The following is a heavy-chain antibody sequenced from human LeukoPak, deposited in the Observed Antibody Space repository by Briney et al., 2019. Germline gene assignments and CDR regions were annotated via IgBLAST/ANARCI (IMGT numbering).Heavy chain of an antibody. J-gene: IGHJ6*02. D-gene: IGHD3-22*01. CDR3: ATPTTMIVVVPSPDYYYYGMDV. CDR1: GGTFSSYA. V-gene: IGHV1-69*13. Sequence: ASVKVSCKASGGTFSSYAISWVRQAPGQGLEWMGGIIPIFGIANYAQKFQGRVTITADESTSTAYMELSSLRSEDTAVYYCATPTTMIVVVPSPDYYYYGMDVWGQGTTVTVSS. CDR2: IIPIFGIA.